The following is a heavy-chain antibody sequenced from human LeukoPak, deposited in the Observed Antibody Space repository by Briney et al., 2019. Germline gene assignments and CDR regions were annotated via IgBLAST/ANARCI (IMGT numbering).Heavy chain of an antibody. V-gene: IGHV4-34*01. Sequence: SETLSLTCAVYGGSFSGYYWSWIRQPPGKRLEWIGEINHSGSTNYNPSLKSRVTISVDTSKNQFSLKLRSVNAADTAVYYCARNIDYGDYGFDYWGQGTLVTVSS. CDR3: ARNIDYGDYGFDY. D-gene: IGHD4-17*01. CDR2: INHSGST. CDR1: GGSFSGYY. J-gene: IGHJ4*02.